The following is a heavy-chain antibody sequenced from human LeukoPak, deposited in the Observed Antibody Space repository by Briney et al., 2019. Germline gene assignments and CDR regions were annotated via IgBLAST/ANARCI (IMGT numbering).Heavy chain of an antibody. CDR1: GFTFSNYA. D-gene: IGHD3-22*01. CDR2: IGDSGDNT. V-gene: IGHV3-23*01. CDR3: AKEGYYYGGSGYYLFEY. J-gene: IGHJ4*02. Sequence: GGSLRLSXAASGFTFSNYAMNWIRQAPGKGMEWVSDIGDSGDNTYYADSVKGRFTISRDNSKNTLYLQMASLRAEDTAVYYCAKEGYYYGGSGYYLFEYWGQGTLVTVSS.